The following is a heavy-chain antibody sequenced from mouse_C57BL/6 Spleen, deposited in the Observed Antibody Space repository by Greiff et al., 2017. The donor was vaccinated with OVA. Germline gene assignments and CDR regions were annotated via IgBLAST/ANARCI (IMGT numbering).Heavy chain of an antibody. CDR3: ARLEDY. CDR1: GYTFTDYY. Sequence: EVQLQQSGPELVKPGASVKISCKASGYTFTDYYMNWVKQSDGKSLEWIGDINPNNGGTSYNQKFKGKATLTVDKSSSTAYMELRSLTSEDSAVYYCARLEDYWGQGTTLTVSS. V-gene: IGHV1-26*01. CDR2: INPNNGGT. J-gene: IGHJ2*01.